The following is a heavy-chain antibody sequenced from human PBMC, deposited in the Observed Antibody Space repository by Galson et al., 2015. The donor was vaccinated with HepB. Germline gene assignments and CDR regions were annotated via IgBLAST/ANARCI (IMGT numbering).Heavy chain of an antibody. CDR3: ALQYCSTTDCLDSFDV. CDR1: DYTFSNHG. Sequence: SVKVSCKASDYTFSNHGVSWVRQAPGQGLEWMGWISSDNANTNQAQRVQGRLTMTTDTSTSTAYMELRGLTSDDTAMYYCALQYCSTTDCLDSFDVWGQGTMVTVSS. V-gene: IGHV1-18*01. D-gene: IGHD2-2*01. CDR2: ISSDNANT. J-gene: IGHJ3*01.